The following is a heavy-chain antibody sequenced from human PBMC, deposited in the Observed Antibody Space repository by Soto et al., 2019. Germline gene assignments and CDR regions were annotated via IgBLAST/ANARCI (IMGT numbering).Heavy chain of an antibody. V-gene: IGHV4-59*12. J-gene: IGHJ6*02. CDR2: IYYSGST. Sequence: SETLSLTCTVSGGSISSYYWSWIRQPPGKGLEWIGYIYYSGSTNYNPSLKSRVTISVDTSKNQFSLKLSSVTAADTAVYYCAGEGGVRYFDWLLYPAYYYGMDVWGQGTTVTVSS. D-gene: IGHD3-9*01. CDR1: GGSISSYY. CDR3: AGEGGVRYFDWLLYPAYYYGMDV.